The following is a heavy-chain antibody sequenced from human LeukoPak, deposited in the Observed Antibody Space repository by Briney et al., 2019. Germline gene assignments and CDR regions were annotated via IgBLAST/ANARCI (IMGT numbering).Heavy chain of an antibody. CDR3: VSRSGVGGFDAFNI. J-gene: IGHJ3*02. D-gene: IGHD3-16*01. CDR1: GHSLTNFW. Sequence: HGESLKISCKVSGHSLTNFWIGWVRQMPGKGLEWMGGIYPGDSETTYSPSFQGHVTISVDKSITTAYLQWNSLKASDTAMYYCVSRSGVGGFDAFNIWGQGTIVTVSS. CDR2: IYPGDSET. V-gene: IGHV5-51*01.